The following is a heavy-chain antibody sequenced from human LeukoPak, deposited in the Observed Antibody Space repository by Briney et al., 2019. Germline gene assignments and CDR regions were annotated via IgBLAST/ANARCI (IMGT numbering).Heavy chain of an antibody. V-gene: IGHV3-74*01. D-gene: IGHD1-14*01. CDR3: ARVTSNRGLDI. CDR2: INTDGSGT. J-gene: IGHJ3*02. Sequence: PGGSLRLSCAASGFTFTTYWMHWVRQAPGKGLVWVSHINTDGSGTSYADSVNGRFTISRDNAKNTLYLQMNSLRAEDTAVYYCARVTSNRGLDIWGQGTMVMVSS. CDR1: GFTFTTYW.